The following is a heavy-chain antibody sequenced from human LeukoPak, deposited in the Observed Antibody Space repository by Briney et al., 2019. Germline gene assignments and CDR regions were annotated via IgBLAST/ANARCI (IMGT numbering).Heavy chain of an antibody. CDR1: GITFSSYS. CDR2: ISSFSGTI. V-gene: IGHV3-48*04. D-gene: IGHD3-22*01. CDR3: AREQYYYDSSGYFNWFDP. J-gene: IGHJ5*02. Sequence: GGSLRLSCVASGITFSSYSMNWVRQAPGKGLEWVSYISSFSGTINYADSVKGRFTISRDNAKNSLYLQMNSLRAEDTAVYYCAREQYYYDSSGYFNWFDPWGQGTLVTVSS.